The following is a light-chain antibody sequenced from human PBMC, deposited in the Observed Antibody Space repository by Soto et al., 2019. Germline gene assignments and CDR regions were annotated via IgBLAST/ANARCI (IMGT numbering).Light chain of an antibody. V-gene: IGLV1-40*01. Sequence: QCVRTQAPSVSGVPLGRLTISCTRSSSNIGAGYDVHWYQQLPGTAPKLLIYGNSNRPSGVPDRFSGSKSGTSASLAITGLYAVYEADNYCESYVRSRRGYYVFGPGTKVTVL. J-gene: IGLJ1*01. CDR1: SSNIGAGYD. CDR2: GNS. CDR3: ESYVRSRRGYYV.